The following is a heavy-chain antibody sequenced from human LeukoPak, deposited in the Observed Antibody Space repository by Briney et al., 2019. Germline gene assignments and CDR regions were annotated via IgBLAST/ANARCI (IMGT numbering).Heavy chain of an antibody. J-gene: IGHJ4*02. V-gene: IGHV3-48*01. CDR2: ISSSSSTI. CDR1: RFTFSSYS. CDR3: ASLVFVAAAPFSY. Sequence: GGSLRLSCAASRFTFSSYSMNWVRQAPGKGLEWVSYISSSSSTIYYADSVKGRFTISRDNAKNSLYLQMNSLRAEDTAVYYCASLVFVAAAPFSYWGQGTLVTVSS. D-gene: IGHD6-13*01.